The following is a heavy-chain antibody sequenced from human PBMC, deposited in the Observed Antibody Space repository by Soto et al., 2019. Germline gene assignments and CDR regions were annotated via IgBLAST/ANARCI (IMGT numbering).Heavy chain of an antibody. Sequence: QVQLVQSGAEVKKPGASVKVSCKASGYTFTSYYMHWVRQAPGQGLEWMGIINPSGGSTSDAQKFQGRVTMTRDTSTSTVYMELSSLRSEDTAVYYCARDAEAVPAATSWFDPWGQGTLVTVSS. D-gene: IGHD2-2*01. J-gene: IGHJ5*02. CDR2: INPSGGST. V-gene: IGHV1-46*01. CDR1: GYTFTSYY. CDR3: ARDAEAVPAATSWFDP.